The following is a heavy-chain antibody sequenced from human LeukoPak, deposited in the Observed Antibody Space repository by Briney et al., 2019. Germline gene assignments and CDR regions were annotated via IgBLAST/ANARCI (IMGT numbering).Heavy chain of an antibody. CDR3: ASLVEYCSSTSCSDY. CDR1: GFTFDDYG. Sequence: GGSLRLSCAASGFTFDDYGMSWVRQAPGKGLEWVSDINWNGGRTDYADSVKGRFTISRDNAKNSLYLQMNSLRAEDTALYYCASLVEYCSSTSCSDYWGQGTLVSVSS. J-gene: IGHJ4*02. V-gene: IGHV3-20*04. CDR2: INWNGGRT. D-gene: IGHD2-2*01.